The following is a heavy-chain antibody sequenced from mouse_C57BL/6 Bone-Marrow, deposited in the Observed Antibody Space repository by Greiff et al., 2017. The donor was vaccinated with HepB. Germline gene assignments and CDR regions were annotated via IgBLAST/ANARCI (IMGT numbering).Heavy chain of an antibody. CDR2: IDPSDSYT. D-gene: IGHD2-3*01. J-gene: IGHJ3*01. V-gene: IGHV1-69*01. CDR3: ARSDGYWAY. CDR1: GYTFTSYW. Sequence: VQLQQPGAELVMPGASVKLSCKASGYTFTSYWMHWVKQRPGQGLEWIGEIDPSDSYTNYNQKFKGKSTLTVDKSSSTAYMQLSRLTSEDAAVYYCARSDGYWAYWGQGTLVTVSA.